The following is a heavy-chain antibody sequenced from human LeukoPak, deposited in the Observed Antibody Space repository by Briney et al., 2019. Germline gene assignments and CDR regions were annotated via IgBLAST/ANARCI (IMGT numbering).Heavy chain of an antibody. Sequence: SVKVSCKASGFTFTSSAMQWVRQARGQRLEWIGWIVVGSGNTNYAQKFQERVTITRDMSTSTAYMELSSLRSEDTAVYYCAADPSGGSIYTQGDAFDIWGQGTMVTVSS. V-gene: IGHV1-58*02. CDR1: GFTFTSSA. D-gene: IGHD3-16*01. J-gene: IGHJ3*02. CDR3: AADPSGGSIYTQGDAFDI. CDR2: IVVGSGNT.